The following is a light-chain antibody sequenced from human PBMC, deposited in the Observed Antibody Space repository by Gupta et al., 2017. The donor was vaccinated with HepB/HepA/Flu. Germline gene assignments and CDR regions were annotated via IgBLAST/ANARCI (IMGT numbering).Light chain of an antibody. J-gene: IGLJ3*02. CDR3: LLSYSSYRV. CDR1: TGTVTSGHY. Sequence: QAVVTQEPSLTVSPGGPVTLTCDSSTGTVTSGHYPYWFQLRPGQAPRTVIYDTNNRFSWTPDRFSGFLVGGKAALTLTGAQPEDEADYYCLLSYSSYRVFGGGTKLTVL. CDR2: DTN. V-gene: IGLV7-46*01.